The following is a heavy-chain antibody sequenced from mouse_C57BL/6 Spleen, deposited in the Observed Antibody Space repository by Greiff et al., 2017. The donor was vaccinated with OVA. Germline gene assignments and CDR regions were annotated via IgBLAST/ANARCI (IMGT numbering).Heavy chain of an antibody. CDR1: GYTFTDYY. J-gene: IGHJ2*01. CDR2: INPNHGGT. CDR3: ARGPYYFDY. V-gene: IGHV1-26*01. Sequence: EVQLQQSGPELVKPGASVKISCKASGYTFTDYYMNWVKQSHGKSLEWIGDINPNHGGTSYNQKFKGKATLTVDKSSSTAYMELRSLTSEDSAVYYGARGPYYFDYWGQGTTLTVSS.